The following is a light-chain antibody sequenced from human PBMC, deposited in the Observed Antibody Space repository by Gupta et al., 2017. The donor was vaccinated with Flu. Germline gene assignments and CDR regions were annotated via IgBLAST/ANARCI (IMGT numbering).Light chain of an antibody. V-gene: IGKV2-28*01. Sequence: IVMTQSPLCLTVIPGEPASISCRSSQSLLHRNGYNYLDWYLQKPGQSPQLLIYLGSNRASGVRDRFSGSGLGTDVTVKISSVEVNNVGGYYFMQSRQTPLFTFGHGTKVDIK. CDR2: LGS. J-gene: IGKJ3*01. CDR3: MQSRQTPLFT. CDR1: QSLLHRNGYNY.